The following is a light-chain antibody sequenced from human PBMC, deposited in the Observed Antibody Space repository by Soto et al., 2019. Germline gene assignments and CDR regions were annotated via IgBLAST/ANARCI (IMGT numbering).Light chain of an antibody. J-gene: IGKJ1*01. CDR3: QQYDSWLVWT. Sequence: IVLTQSPATLSVSPGDTATLSCRANQSVSSNLAWYQPKPGQAPRLLIYGASTRATAIPARFSGSGSGTGFTLNITSLQPEDIAVYYCQQYDSWLVWTFGQGTKVDIK. CDR1: QSVSSN. CDR2: GAS. V-gene: IGKV3-15*01.